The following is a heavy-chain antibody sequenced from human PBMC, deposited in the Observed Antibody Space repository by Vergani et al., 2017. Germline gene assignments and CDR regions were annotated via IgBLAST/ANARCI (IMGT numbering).Heavy chain of an antibody. D-gene: IGHD4-17*01. Sequence: EVQLVESGGGLVQPGGSLRLSCAASGFTFSSYSMNWVLQAPGKGLEWVSYISSSSSTIYYADSVKGRFTISRDNAKNSLYLQMNSLRAEDTAVYYCARESDTVTTIYYYGMDVWGQGTTVTVSS. CDR3: ARESDTVTTIYYYGMDV. J-gene: IGHJ6*02. CDR1: GFTFSSYS. CDR2: ISSSSSTI. V-gene: IGHV3-48*01.